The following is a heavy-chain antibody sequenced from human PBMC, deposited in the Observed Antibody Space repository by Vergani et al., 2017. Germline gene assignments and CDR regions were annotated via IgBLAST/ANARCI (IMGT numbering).Heavy chain of an antibody. CDR3: AKDSDSVVVPAAPYYYYYYGMDV. CDR1: GYTFTSYG. V-gene: IGHV1-18*04. Sequence: QVQLVQSGAEVKKPGASVKASCKASGYTFTSYGISWVRQAPGQGLEWMGWISAYNGNTNYAQKLQGRVTMTTDTSTSTAYMELRSLRSDDTAVYYRAKDSDSVVVPAAPYYYYYYGMDVWGQGTTVTVSS. J-gene: IGHJ6*02. CDR2: ISAYNGNT. D-gene: IGHD2-2*01.